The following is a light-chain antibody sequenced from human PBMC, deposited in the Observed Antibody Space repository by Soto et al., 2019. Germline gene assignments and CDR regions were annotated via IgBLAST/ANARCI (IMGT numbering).Light chain of an antibody. CDR3: QQSYSTPRT. V-gene: IGKV1-39*01. CDR2: RAS. CDR1: QSISNY. J-gene: IGKJ1*01. Sequence: DIQMTQSPSPLSASVGDRVTITCRASQSISNYLNWYQQKPGKAPNLLIYRASSLQSGVPSRFSGSGSGTDFTLTISSLQPEDFATYYCQQSYSTPRTFGQGTKVDIK.